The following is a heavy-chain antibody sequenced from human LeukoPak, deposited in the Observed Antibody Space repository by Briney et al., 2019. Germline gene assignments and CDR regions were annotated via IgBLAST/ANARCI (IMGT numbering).Heavy chain of an antibody. CDR2: IKSKTDGGTT. CDR3: TTEKRDFWSGYYLYWFDP. Sequence: GGSLRLSCAASGFTFSNAWMSWVRQAPGKGLEWVGRIKSKTDGGTTDYAAPVKGRSTISRDDSKNTLYLQMNSLKTEDTAVYYCTTEKRDFWSGYYLYWFDPWGQGTLVTVSS. CDR1: GFTFSNAW. V-gene: IGHV3-15*01. D-gene: IGHD3-3*01. J-gene: IGHJ5*02.